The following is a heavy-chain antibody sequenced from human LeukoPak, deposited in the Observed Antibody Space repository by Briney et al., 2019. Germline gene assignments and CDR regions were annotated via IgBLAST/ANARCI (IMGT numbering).Heavy chain of an antibody. CDR1: GFTFSRYN. CDR3: AREVVDWLLYEGYTGY. D-gene: IGHD3-9*01. J-gene: IGHJ4*02. V-gene: IGHV3-21*01. CDR2: ITSGSSHI. Sequence: PGGSLRLSCAASGFTFSRYNMNWVRQTPGQGLEWVSSITSGSSHIYYAYSVKGRFTISRDNAKNTLSLQMNSLRAEDTAVYYCAREVVDWLLYEGYTGYWGQGTLVTVSS.